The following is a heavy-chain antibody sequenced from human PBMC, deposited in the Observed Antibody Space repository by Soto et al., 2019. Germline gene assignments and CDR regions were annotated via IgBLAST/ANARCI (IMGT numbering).Heavy chain of an antibody. CDR2: ISYDGSNK. D-gene: IGHD6-19*01. CDR1: GFTFSSYA. J-gene: IGHJ4*02. CDR3: ARASVAGNDY. Sequence: QVQLVESGGGVVQPGRSLRLSCAASGFTFSSYAMHWVRQAPGKGLEWVAVISYDGSNKYYADSVKGRFTISRDNSKNPLYLQMNSLRAEDTAVYYCARASVAGNDYWGQGTLVTVSS. V-gene: IGHV3-30-3*01.